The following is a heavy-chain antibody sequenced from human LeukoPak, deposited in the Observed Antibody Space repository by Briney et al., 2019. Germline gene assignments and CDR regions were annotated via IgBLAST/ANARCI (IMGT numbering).Heavy chain of an antibody. CDR1: GGSISSGDYY. Sequence: SETLSLTCTVSGGSISSGDYYWSWIRQPPGKGLEWIGYIYHSGSTYYNPSLKSRVTISVDRSKNQFSLKLSSVTAADTAVYYCARDKTVTEGDWFDPWGQGTLVTVSS. J-gene: IGHJ5*02. CDR3: ARDKTVTEGDWFDP. V-gene: IGHV4-30-2*01. CDR2: IYHSGST. D-gene: IGHD4-17*01.